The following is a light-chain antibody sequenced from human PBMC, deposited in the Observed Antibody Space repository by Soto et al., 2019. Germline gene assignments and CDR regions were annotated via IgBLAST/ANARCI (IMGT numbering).Light chain of an antibody. CDR2: DAS. Sequence: DIQMTHSPSSLSASVGDRVTITCQASQDISNYLNSYQQKPGKDPKLLIYDASNLETGVPSRFSGSGSGTDFTFTISSLQPEDIATYYCQQYDNLLLTFGGGTKVDI. J-gene: IGKJ4*01. CDR3: QQYDNLLLT. CDR1: QDISNY. V-gene: IGKV1-33*01.